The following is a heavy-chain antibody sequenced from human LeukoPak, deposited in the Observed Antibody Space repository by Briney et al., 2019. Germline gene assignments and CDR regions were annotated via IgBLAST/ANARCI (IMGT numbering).Heavy chain of an antibody. CDR1: GGSISNYY. CDR3: ARDRSSGSSGWFV. CDR2: IYYSGST. D-gene: IGHD6-19*01. J-gene: IGHJ4*02. V-gene: IGHV4-59*01. Sequence: PSETLSLTCTVSGGSISNYYWSWIRQPPGKGLEWIGYIYYSGSTNYNPSLKSRVAISVDTSKNQFSLKLSSVTAADTAVYYCARDRSSGSSGWFVWGQGTLVTVSS.